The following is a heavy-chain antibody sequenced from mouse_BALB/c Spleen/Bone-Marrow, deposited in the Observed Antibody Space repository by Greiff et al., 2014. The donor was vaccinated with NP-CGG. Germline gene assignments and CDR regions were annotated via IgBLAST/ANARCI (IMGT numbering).Heavy chain of an antibody. J-gene: IGHJ1*01. CDR3: AREVRRYFDV. V-gene: IGHV1-63*02. CDR1: GYTFTNYW. D-gene: IGHD2-14*01. Sequence: QVQLQQSGAELVRPGTSVKIPCKASGYTFTNYWLGWVKQRPGHGLEWIGDIYPGGGYTNYNEKFKGKATLTADTSSSTAYMQLGSLTSEDSAVYFCAREVRRYFDVWGAGTTVTVSS. CDR2: IYPGGGYT.